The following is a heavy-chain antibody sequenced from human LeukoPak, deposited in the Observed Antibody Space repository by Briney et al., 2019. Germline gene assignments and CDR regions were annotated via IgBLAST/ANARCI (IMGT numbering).Heavy chain of an antibody. D-gene: IGHD3-3*01. V-gene: IGHV1-69*04. Sequence: ASVKVSRKASGGTFSSYAISWVRQAPGQGLEWMGRIIPILGIANYAQKLQGRVTITADKSTSTAYMELSSLRSEDTAVYYCARSERSSGFDYWGQGTLVTVSS. CDR1: GGTFSSYA. CDR2: IIPILGIA. J-gene: IGHJ4*02. CDR3: ARSERSSGFDY.